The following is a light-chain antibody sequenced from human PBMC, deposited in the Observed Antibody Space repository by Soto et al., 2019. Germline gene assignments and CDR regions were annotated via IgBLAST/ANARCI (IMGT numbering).Light chain of an antibody. V-gene: IGLV1-47*01. CDR2: RNN. Sequence: QSVLTQPPSTSGTPGQRVTFSCSGGSSNIGSNTVNWYQQLPGTAPKLLIYRNNQRPSGVPDRFSGSKSGTSASLAISGLRSEDEADYYCAAWDDSLSGWVFGGGTQLTVL. CDR3: AAWDDSLSGWV. J-gene: IGLJ3*02. CDR1: SSNIGSNT.